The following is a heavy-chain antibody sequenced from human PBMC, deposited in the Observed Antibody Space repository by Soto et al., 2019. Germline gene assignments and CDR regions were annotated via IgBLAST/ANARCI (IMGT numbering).Heavy chain of an antibody. CDR2: IKQDGSEK. V-gene: IGHV3-7*03. CDR3: ARAARITMVRGVWYFDY. D-gene: IGHD3-10*01. CDR1: GFTFSSYW. J-gene: IGHJ4*02. Sequence: PGGSLRLSCAASGFTFSSYWMSWVRQAPGKGLEWVANIKQDGSEKYYVDSVKGRFTISRDNAKNSLYLQMNSLRAEDTAVYYCARAARITMVRGVWYFDYWGQGTLVTVSS.